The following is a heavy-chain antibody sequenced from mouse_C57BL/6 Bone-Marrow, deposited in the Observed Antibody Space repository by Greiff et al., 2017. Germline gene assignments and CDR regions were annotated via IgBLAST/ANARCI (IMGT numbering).Heavy chain of an antibody. CDR2: IDPENGDT. Sequence: VQLQQSGAELVRPGASVKLSCTASGFNIKDDYMHWVKQRPEQGLEWIGWIDPENGDTEYASKFQGKATITADTSSNTAYLQLSSLTSEDTAVYYCTTGMTTVVDYWGQGTTRTVSS. CDR3: TTGMTTVVDY. V-gene: IGHV14-4*01. D-gene: IGHD1-1*01. CDR1: GFNIKDDY. J-gene: IGHJ2*01.